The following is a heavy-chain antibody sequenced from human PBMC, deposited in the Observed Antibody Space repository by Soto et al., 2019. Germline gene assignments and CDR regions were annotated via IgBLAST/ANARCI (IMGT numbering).Heavy chain of an antibody. J-gene: IGHJ4*02. Sequence: QITLKESGPTLVKPTQTLTLTCTFSGFSLSTSGMGVAWIRQPPGKALEWLALIYWDDDKRYSPSLRNRLTITQDTSKNQVVLTLTNVDPVDTGTYFCAYSPRSSHQALDYWGQGTLVTVSS. CDR2: IYWDDDK. D-gene: IGHD6-13*01. CDR1: GFSLSTSGMG. CDR3: AYSPRSSHQALDY. V-gene: IGHV2-5*02.